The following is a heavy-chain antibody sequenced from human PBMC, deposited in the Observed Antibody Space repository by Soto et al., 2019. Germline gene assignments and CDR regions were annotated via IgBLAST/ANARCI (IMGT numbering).Heavy chain of an antibody. V-gene: IGHV4-59*01. CDR2: IYFNGNT. J-gene: IGHJ4*01. Sequence: SETLSLTCTVSGASIDFYYWSWVRQPPGKGLEWIAYIYFNGNTNYNPSLKSRVTISVDTSKNQFSLKLTSVTAADTAVYYCARGYCSGATCYPNYFDYWGQGTLVTSPQ. CDR1: GASIDFYY. CDR3: ARGYCSGATCYPNYFDY. D-gene: IGHD2-15*01.